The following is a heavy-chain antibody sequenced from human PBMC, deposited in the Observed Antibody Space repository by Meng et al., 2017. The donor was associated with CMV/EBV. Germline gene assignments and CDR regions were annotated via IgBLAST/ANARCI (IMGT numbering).Heavy chain of an antibody. CDR1: GGSVSSGSYY. CDR2: IYYSGST. CDR3: ARLLLAGDAFDI. D-gene: IGHD3-3*02. V-gene: IGHV4-61*01. J-gene: IGHJ3*02. Sequence: SETLSLTCTVSGGSVSSGSYYWSWIRQPPGKGLEWIGYIYYSGSTNYNPSLKSRVTISVDTSKNQFSRKLSSVTAADTAVYYCARLLLAGDAFDIWGQGTMVTVSS.